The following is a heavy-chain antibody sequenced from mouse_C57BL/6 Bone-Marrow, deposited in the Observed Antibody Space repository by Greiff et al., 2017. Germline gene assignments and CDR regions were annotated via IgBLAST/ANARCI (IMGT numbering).Heavy chain of an antibody. J-gene: IGHJ3*01. CDR2: ISSGGSYT. CDR3: AIQSTGTGFAY. D-gene: IGHD4-1*01. CDR1: GFTFSSYG. Sequence: EVKLLESGGDLVKPGGSLKLSCAASGFTFSSYGMSWVRQTPDRRLEWVATISSGGSYTYYPDSVKGRFTISRDNAKNTLYLHMSSLKSEDTAMYYGAIQSTGTGFAYWGQGTLVTVSA. V-gene: IGHV5-6*01.